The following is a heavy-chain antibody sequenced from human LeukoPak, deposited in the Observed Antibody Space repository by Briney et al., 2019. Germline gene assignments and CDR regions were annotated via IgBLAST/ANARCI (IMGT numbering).Heavy chain of an antibody. J-gene: IGHJ4*02. CDR2: ITSSSSHI. V-gene: IGHV3-21*04. Sequence: GGSLRLSCAACGFTFSHYSIDWVRQAPGKGLERVASITSSSSHIYYADSVKGRFTISRDNSTNTLYLQMNSLRAEDTAVYYCAKYCGGDCFRNFDSWGQGTLVTVSS. CDR3: AKYCGGDCFRNFDS. D-gene: IGHD2-21*02. CDR1: GFTFSHYS.